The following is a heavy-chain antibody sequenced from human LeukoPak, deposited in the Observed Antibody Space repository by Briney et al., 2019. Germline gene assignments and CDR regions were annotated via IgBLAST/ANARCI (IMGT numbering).Heavy chain of an antibody. CDR3: ARGHQRSITIFGVVTQYYFDY. V-gene: IGHV4-34*01. J-gene: IGHJ4*02. CDR2: INHSGRT. Sequence: PSETLSLTCSVHRGSFSGYYWSWLRQPPGKGLEWIGEINHSGRTNYNPSLKSRVTISVDTSKNQFSLKLSSVTAADTAVYYCARGHQRSITIFGVVTQYYFDYWGQGTLVTVSS. CDR1: RGSFSGYY. D-gene: IGHD3-3*01.